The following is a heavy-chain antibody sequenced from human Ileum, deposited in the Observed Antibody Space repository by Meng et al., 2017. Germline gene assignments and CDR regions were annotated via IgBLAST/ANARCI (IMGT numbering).Heavy chain of an antibody. Sequence: EGKLVGSGGGLVQAGGSLGLSCEALGFIFRSYFMSWARQSPQKGLEWVSAISGDSRTFYADSVKGRFTISKDNAKNTLYLQMNSLGAGDTAMYYCARDAGGAPWDYWGQGTLVTVSS. CDR2: ISGDSRT. CDR1: GFIFRSYF. D-gene: IGHD3-16*01. J-gene: IGHJ4*02. V-gene: IGHV3-23*04. CDR3: ARDAGGAPWDY.